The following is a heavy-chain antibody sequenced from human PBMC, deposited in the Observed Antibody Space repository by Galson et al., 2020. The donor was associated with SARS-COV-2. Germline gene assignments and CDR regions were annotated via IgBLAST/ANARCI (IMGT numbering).Heavy chain of an antibody. CDR2: ISASGSST. Sequence: GESLKISCAASGFTFSSYAMSWVRQAPGKGLEWVSDISASGSSTYYADSVKGRFTISRDNSKNTLSLQMNSLRAEDTAVYYCAKDRGKLGSCWNDGFDIWGQGTLGTVSS. J-gene: IGHJ3*02. V-gene: IGHV3-23*01. CDR3: AKDRGKLGSCWNDGFDI. CDR1: GFTFSSYA. D-gene: IGHD6-19*01.